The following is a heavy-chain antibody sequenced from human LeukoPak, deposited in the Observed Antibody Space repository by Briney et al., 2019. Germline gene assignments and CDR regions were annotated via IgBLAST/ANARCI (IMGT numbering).Heavy chain of an antibody. J-gene: IGHJ4*02. D-gene: IGHD3-10*01. CDR2: MNPNSGNT. V-gene: IGHV1-8*01. CDR3: ARARGAMVRGVMGPY. Sequence: ALVKVSCKASGYTFTSYDINWVRQATGQGLEWMGWMNPNSGNTGYAQKFQGRVTMTRNTSISTAYMELSSLRSEDTAVYYCARARGAMVRGVMGPYWGQGTLVTVSS. CDR1: GYTFTSYD.